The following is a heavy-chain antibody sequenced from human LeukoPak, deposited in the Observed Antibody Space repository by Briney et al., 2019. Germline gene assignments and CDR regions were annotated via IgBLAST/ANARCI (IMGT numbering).Heavy chain of an antibody. Sequence: AGGSLRLSCAASGFTFSYYWMSWVRQAPGKGLEWVANINQDGSEKYYVDSVKGRFTISRDNAKNSLYLQMNSLRAEDTAVYYCASPREYSGYDYRGYYFDYWGQGTLVTVSS. D-gene: IGHD5-12*01. V-gene: IGHV3-7*01. J-gene: IGHJ4*02. CDR1: GFTFSYYW. CDR2: INQDGSEK. CDR3: ASPREYSGYDYRGYYFDY.